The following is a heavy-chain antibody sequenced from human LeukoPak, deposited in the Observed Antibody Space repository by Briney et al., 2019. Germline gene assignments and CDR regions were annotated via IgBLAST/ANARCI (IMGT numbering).Heavy chain of an antibody. V-gene: IGHV4-38-2*02. D-gene: IGHD1-1*01. CDR2: FFLKGST. CDR3: ARILHDPPSGDY. Sequence: PSETLSLTCTVSGYSITSAYYWGWIRQPPGKGLEWIGSFFLKGSTYYNPSLKSRVTISVDTSKNQFSLTLSSVTAADTAVYYCARILHDPPSGDYWGQGTLVTVSS. CDR1: GYSITSAYY. J-gene: IGHJ4*02.